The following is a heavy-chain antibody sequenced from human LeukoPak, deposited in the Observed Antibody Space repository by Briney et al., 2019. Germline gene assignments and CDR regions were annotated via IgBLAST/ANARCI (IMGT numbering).Heavy chain of an antibody. CDR2: IYYSGST. J-gene: IGHJ3*02. D-gene: IGHD3-10*01. CDR1: GGSICSSSYY. CDR3: ARALLLWFGESPCAFDI. V-gene: IGHV4-39*07. Sequence: SETLSLTWTVSGGSICSSSYYWGWIRQPPGKGLEWIGSIYYSGSTYYNPSLKSRVTISVDTSKNQFSLKLSSVTAADTAMYYCARALLLWFGESPCAFDIWGQGTMVTVSS.